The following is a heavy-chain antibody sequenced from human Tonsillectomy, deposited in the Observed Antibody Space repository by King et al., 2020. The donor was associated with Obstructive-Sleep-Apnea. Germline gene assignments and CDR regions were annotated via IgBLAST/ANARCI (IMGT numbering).Heavy chain of an antibody. CDR1: GFTFDDYA. CDR2: ISWNSGSI. CDR3: TKGYYDTNGYYFDY. J-gene: IGHJ4*02. Sequence: VQLVESGGGLVQPGRSLRLSCATSGFTFDDYAMHWVRQVPGKGLEWVSGISWNSGSIVYADSVKGRFTISRDNAKNSLYRQMNSLRAEDTALYYCTKGYYDTNGYYFDYWGQGTLVTVSS. D-gene: IGHD3-22*01. V-gene: IGHV3-9*01.